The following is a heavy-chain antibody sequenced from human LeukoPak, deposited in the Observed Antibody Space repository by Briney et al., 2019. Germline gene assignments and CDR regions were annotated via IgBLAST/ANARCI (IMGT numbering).Heavy chain of an antibody. Sequence: SETLSLTCAVYGGSFSGYYWSWIRQPPGKGLEWIGEINHSGSTNYNPSLKSRVTISVDTSKNQFSLKLSSVTAADTAVYYCARVGNIVVVPAAGGDFFDYWGQGTLVTVSS. CDR2: INHSGST. CDR3: ARVGNIVVVPAAGGDFFDY. J-gene: IGHJ4*02. CDR1: GGSFSGYY. V-gene: IGHV4-34*01. D-gene: IGHD2-2*01.